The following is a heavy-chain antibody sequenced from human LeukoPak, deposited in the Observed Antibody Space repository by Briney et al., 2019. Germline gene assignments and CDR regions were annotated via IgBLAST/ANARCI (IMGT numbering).Heavy chain of an antibody. J-gene: IGHJ4*02. CDR3: ARTSRSSGWYDLARSDY. CDR1: GFTFSSYS. D-gene: IGHD6-19*01. Sequence: GGSLRLSCAASGFTFSSYSMNWVRQAPGKGLEWVANIKQDGSEKYYVDSVKGRFTISRDNAKNSLYLQMNSLRAEDTAVYYCARTSRSSGWYDLARSDYWGQGTLVTVSS. V-gene: IGHV3-7*01. CDR2: IKQDGSEK.